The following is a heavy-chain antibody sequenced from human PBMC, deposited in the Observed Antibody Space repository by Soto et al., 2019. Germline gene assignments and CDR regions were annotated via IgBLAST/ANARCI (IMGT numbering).Heavy chain of an antibody. CDR3: GKGIPKWRTGDVLVI. CDR1: VVTFNNYA. J-gene: IGHJ3*02. CDR2: ISGTGGST. D-gene: IGHD7-27*01. Sequence: RRSCGLSCGASVVTFNNYALNWVRQAPGQGLEWVSSISGTGGSTFYVGSAKGGFIMYRDNSKNMLVLQVTSLRAEGTAEYYCGKGIPKWRTGDVLVIWGQGTMVTVSS. V-gene: IGHV3-23*01.